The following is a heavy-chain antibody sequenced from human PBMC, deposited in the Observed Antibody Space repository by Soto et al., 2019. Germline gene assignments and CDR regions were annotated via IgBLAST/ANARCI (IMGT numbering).Heavy chain of an antibody. CDR3: ARDIPYDYVWGSYRPPLDY. CDR2: IKQDGSEK. J-gene: IGHJ4*02. CDR1: GFTFSSYW. V-gene: IGHV3-7*05. Sequence: EVQLVESGGGLVQPGGSLRLSCAASGFTFSSYWMSWVRQAPGKGLEWVANIKQDGSEKYYVDSVTGRFTRSRDNAKNSLYLQMNSLRAEDTAVYYCARDIPYDYVWGSYRPPLDYWGQGTLVTVSS. D-gene: IGHD3-16*02.